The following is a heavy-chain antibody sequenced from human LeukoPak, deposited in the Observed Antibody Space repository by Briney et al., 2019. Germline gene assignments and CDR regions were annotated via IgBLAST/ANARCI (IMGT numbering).Heavy chain of an antibody. Sequence: SETLSLTCAVYGGSFSGYYWSWIRQPPGKGLEWIGEINHSGSTNYNPSLKSRVNISVDTSKNQFSLKLSSVTAADTAVYYCARGPGFRPIIVVVPAAMDVWGKGTTVTVSS. CDR2: INHSGST. D-gene: IGHD2-2*01. CDR1: GGSFSGYY. J-gene: IGHJ6*03. CDR3: ARGPGFRPIIVVVPAAMDV. V-gene: IGHV4-34*01.